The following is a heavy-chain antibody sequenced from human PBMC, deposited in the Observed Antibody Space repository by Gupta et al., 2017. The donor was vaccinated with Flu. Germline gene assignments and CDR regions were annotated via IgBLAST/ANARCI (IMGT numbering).Heavy chain of an antibody. D-gene: IGHD1-1*01. Sequence: FRSYTFSWVRQAPGQGLEWMGGIIPIFGPTIYAQKFQGRVTITADESTRTVYMDLNSLTSDDTAVYFCARERGGVGNSFDYWGQGSLVTVSS. CDR1: FRSYT. J-gene: IGHJ4*02. V-gene: IGHV1-69*01. CDR2: IIPIFGPT. CDR3: ARERGGVGNSFDY.